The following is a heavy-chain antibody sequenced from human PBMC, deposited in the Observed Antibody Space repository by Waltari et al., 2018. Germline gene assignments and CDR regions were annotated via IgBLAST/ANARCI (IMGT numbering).Heavy chain of an antibody. CDR3: AKDFISSSSQLDY. CDR2: IWYDGSNK. V-gene: IGHV3-33*06. Sequence: QVQLVESGGGVVQPGRSLRLSCAASGFTFSSYGMHWVRQAPGKGLGWVAVIWYDGSNKYYADSVKGRFTISRDNSKNTLYLQMNSLRAEDTAVYYCAKDFISSSSQLDYWGQGTLVTVSS. J-gene: IGHJ4*02. CDR1: GFTFSSYG. D-gene: IGHD6-6*01.